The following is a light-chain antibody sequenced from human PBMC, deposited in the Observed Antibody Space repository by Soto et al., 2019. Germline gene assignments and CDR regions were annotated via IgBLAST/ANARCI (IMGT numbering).Light chain of an antibody. J-gene: IGLJ1*01. CDR1: SSDVGNYNL. Sequence: QSALTQPASVSGSPGQSITISCTGTSSDVGNYNLVSWYQQHPGKAPKLMIYEGSKRPSGVSNRFSGSKSGNTASLTISILQAEDGADYYCCSYAGSSTYVFGTGTKVT. CDR2: EGS. CDR3: CSYAGSSTYV. V-gene: IGLV2-23*01.